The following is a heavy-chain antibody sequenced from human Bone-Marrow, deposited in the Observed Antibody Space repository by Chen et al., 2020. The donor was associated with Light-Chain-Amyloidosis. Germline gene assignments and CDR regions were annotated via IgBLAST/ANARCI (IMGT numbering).Heavy chain of an antibody. J-gene: IGHJ4*02. CDR2: IYYSGST. CDR3: ARATATYYDFWSGYYSFDY. D-gene: IGHD3-3*01. Sequence: QVQLQESGPGLVKPSETLSLTCTVSGGSISSYYWSWIRQPPGKGLEWIGSIYYSGSTYYNPSLKSRVTISVDTSKNQFSLKLSSVTAADTAVYYCARATATYYDFWSGYYSFDYWGQGTLVTVSS. CDR1: GGSISSYY. V-gene: IGHV4-59*12.